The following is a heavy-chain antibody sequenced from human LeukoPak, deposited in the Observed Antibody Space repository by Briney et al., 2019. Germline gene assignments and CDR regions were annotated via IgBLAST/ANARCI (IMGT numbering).Heavy chain of an antibody. D-gene: IGHD5-18*01. CDR1: GGTFSSYA. CDR3: ARDWVIQSNWFDP. CDR2: IIPIFGTA. J-gene: IGHJ5*02. V-gene: IGHV1-69*01. Sequence: SVKVSCKASGGTFSSYAISWVRQAPGQGLEWMGGIIPIFGTANYAQKFQGRVTITADESTSTAYMELSSLRSEDTAVYYCARDWVIQSNWFDPWGQGTLVTVSS.